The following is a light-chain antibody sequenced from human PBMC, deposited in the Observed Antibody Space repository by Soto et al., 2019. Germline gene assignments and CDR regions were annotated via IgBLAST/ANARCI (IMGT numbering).Light chain of an antibody. CDR2: GNS. CDR3: QSYDNSLSGYV. CDR1: SSNIGAGYD. J-gene: IGLJ1*01. V-gene: IGLV1-40*01. Sequence: QSVLTQPPSVSGAPGRRVTISCTGSSSNIGAGYDVHWYQQLPGTAPKLLIYGNSNRPSGVPDRFSGSKSGTSASLAITGLQAEDEADYYCQSYDNSLSGYVFGPGTKVTVL.